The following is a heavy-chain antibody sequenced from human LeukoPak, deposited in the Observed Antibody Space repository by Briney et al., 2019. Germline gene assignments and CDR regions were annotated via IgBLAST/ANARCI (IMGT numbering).Heavy chain of an antibody. CDR1: GFTFSSYG. CDR2: IWYDGSNK. J-gene: IGHJ4*02. D-gene: IGHD5-12*01. V-gene: IGHV3-33*01. Sequence: PGGSLRLSCAASGFTFSSYGMHWVRQAPGKGLEWVAVIWYDGSNKYYADSVKGRFTISRDNSKNTLYLQMNSLRAEDTAVYYCARRIVATKAYYFDYWGQGTLVTVSS. CDR3: ARRIVATKAYYFDY.